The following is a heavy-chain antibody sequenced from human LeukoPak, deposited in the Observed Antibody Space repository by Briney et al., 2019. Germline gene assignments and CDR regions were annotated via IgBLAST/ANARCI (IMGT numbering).Heavy chain of an antibody. J-gene: IGHJ6*03. D-gene: IGHD3-10*01. CDR2: INPSGSFT. V-gene: IGHV3-74*01. CDR1: GFTFSSYW. Sequence: GGSLRLSCAASGFTFSSYWMHWVRQTPGKGLVWVSLINPSGSFTTYADSVKGRFTISRDNAKNSVSLQMNSLRAEDTAVYYCASGSYGSGFYYFYYMDVWGKGTTVTVSS. CDR3: ASGSYGSGFYYFYYMDV.